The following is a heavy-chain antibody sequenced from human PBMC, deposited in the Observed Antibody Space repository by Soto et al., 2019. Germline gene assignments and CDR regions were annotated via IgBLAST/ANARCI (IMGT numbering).Heavy chain of an antibody. J-gene: IGHJ4*02. V-gene: IGHV3-15*07. D-gene: IGHD2-21*01. Sequence: GGSLRLSCEGFGFTFSNAWLNWVRQAPGKGLEWVGRIKSKADGGTTTYAAPVKGRFIISRDDSKNTLYLQMNSLQTEDTAVYYCARVGHGTRGGDCYDYWGQGTLVTVSS. CDR3: ARVGHGTRGGDCYDY. CDR1: GFTFSNAW. CDR2: IKSKADGGTT.